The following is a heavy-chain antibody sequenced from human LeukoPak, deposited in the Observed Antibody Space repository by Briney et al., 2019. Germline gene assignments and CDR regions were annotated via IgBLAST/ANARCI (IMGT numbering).Heavy chain of an antibody. CDR1: GFSFSSYW. V-gene: IGHV3-74*01. Sequence: GGSLRLSCAASGFSFSSYWMHWVRQAPGKGLVWVARIKSDGSSTDYADYVKGRFTISRDNSKNTLYLQMNSLRAEDTAVYYCAKDRDIVVVPAAIRVPFDPWGQGTLVTVSS. CDR2: IKSDGSST. CDR3: AKDRDIVVVPAAIRVPFDP. D-gene: IGHD2-2*01. J-gene: IGHJ5*02.